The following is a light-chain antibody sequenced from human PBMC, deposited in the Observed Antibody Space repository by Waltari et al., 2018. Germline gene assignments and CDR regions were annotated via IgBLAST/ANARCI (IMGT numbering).Light chain of an antibody. CDR1: SSNIVSNY. Sequence: QSVLTQPPSASGTPGQRVTIPCSGSSSNIVSNYVYWYQQLPGTAPKLLIYRNNQRPSGVPDRFSGSKSGTSASLAISGLRSEDEADYYCAAWDDSLSGPNWVFGGGTKLTVL. V-gene: IGLV1-47*01. CDR2: RNN. J-gene: IGLJ3*02. CDR3: AAWDDSLSGPNWV.